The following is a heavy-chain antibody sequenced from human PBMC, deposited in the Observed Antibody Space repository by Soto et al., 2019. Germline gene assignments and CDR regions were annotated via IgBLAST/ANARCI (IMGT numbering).Heavy chain of an antibody. CDR2: INHSGST. V-gene: IGHV4-34*01. CDR1: GGSFSGYY. J-gene: IGHJ5*02. D-gene: IGHD3-3*01. Sequence: SETLSLTCAVYGGSFSGYYWSWIRQPPGKGLEWIGEINHSGSTNYNPSLKSRVTISVDTSKNQFSLKLSSVTAADTAVYYCARAGRFLEWLGPVKKATSHNCFDPWGQGTLVTVSS. CDR3: ARAGRFLEWLGPVKKATSHNCFDP.